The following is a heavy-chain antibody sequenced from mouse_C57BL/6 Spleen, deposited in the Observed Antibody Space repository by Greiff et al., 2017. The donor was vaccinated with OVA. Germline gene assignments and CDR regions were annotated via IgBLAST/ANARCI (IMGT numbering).Heavy chain of an antibody. D-gene: IGHD4-1*01. V-gene: IGHV3-6*01. CDR3: AIGTSWYFDV. CDR2: ISYDGSN. Sequence: DVKLVESGPGLVKPSQSLSLTCSVTGYSITSGYYWNWIRQFPGNKLEWMGYISYDGSNNYNPSLKNRISITRDTSKNQFFLKLNSVTTEDTATYYCAIGTSWYFDVWGTGTTVTVSS. CDR1: GYSITSGYY. J-gene: IGHJ1*03.